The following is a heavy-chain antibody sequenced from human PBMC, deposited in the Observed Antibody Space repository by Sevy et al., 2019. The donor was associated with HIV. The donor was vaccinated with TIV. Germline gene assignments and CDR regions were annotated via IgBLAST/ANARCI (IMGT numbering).Heavy chain of an antibody. V-gene: IGHV4-38-2*02. D-gene: IGHD3-9*01. CDR1: GYSISSGYL. CDR2: VDHTGNT. Sequence: SETLSLTCTVSGYSISSGYLWGWIRQPPGKWLEWIGSVDHTGNTYYNPSLKSRVTTSVDTSKNQFSLRLSSVTAADTAVYYCANFGRLLIINGDAFDVWGQGTMVTVSS. J-gene: IGHJ3*01. CDR3: ANFGRLLIINGDAFDV.